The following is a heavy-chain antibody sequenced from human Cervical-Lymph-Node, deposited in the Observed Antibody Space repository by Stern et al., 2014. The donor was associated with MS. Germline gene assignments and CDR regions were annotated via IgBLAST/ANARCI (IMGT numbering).Heavy chain of an antibody. J-gene: IGHJ3*02. CDR1: GYTFSNYW. CDR2: VYPGDSDT. V-gene: IGHV5-51*03. Sequence: VQLVQSGAEVKKPGESLKISCKGSGYTFSNYWIGWGRQMPGKGLGGMGVVYPGDSDTRYSPSFQGQVTISADKSIDTAYLQWTGLKASDTAMYYCARRSGHRGAFDIWGQGTMVTVSS. D-gene: IGHD2-15*01. CDR3: ARRSGHRGAFDI.